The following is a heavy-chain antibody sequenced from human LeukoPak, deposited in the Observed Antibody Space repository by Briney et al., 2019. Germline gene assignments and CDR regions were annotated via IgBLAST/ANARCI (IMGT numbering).Heavy chain of an antibody. V-gene: IGHV3-15*01. CDR2: IKSKTDGGTT. Sequence: GGSLRLSCAASGFTFSNAWMSWVRQAPGKGLEWVGRIKSKTDGGTTDYAAPVKGRFTISRDDSKNTLYLQMNSLKTTDTAVYYCTTDPTRIYTLYSSGWYSVLFDYWGQGTLVTVSS. J-gene: IGHJ4*02. CDR3: TTDPTRIYTLYSSGWYSVLFDY. CDR1: GFTFSNAW. D-gene: IGHD6-19*01.